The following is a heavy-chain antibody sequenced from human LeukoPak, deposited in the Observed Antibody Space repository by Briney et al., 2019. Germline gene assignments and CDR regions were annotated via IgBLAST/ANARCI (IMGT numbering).Heavy chain of an antibody. Sequence: GASVKVSCKASGYTFTGYYMHWVRQAPGQGLEWMGWINPNSGGTNYAQKFQGRVTMTRDTSISTAYMELSRLRSDDTAVYYCARESYDFWSGYYPYYYYYYVDVWGKGPRSPSP. CDR2: INPNSGGT. CDR1: GYTFTGYY. V-gene: IGHV1-2*02. J-gene: IGHJ6*03. CDR3: ARESYDFWSGYYPYYYYYYVDV. D-gene: IGHD3-3*01.